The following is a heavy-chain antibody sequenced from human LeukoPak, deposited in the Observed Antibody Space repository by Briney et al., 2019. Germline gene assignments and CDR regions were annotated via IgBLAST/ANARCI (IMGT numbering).Heavy chain of an antibody. CDR3: ARTVVVTAIHYFDY. V-gene: IGHV4-4*09. CDR2: IYTIGST. D-gene: IGHD2-21*02. CDR1: GGSISSCY. Sequence: SSETLSLTCTVSGGSISSCYWSWIRQPPGKGLEWIGYIYTIGSTNYNPSLESRVTISVDTSKNHFSLKLSSVTAADTAVYYCARTVVVTAIHYFDYWGQGTLVTVSS. J-gene: IGHJ4*02.